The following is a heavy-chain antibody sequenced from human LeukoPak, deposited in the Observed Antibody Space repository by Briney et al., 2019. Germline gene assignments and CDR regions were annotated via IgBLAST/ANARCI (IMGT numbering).Heavy chain of an antibody. CDR1: GGSISSSSYY. D-gene: IGHD3-3*01. V-gene: IGHV4-39*01. J-gene: IGHJ4*02. CDR2: IYYSGST. Sequence: SETLSLTCTVSGGSISSSSYYWGWIRQPPGKGLEWIGSIYYSGSTYYNPSLKSRATISVDTSKNQFSLKLSSVTAADTAVYYCARRGRYYDFWSGYPSDYWGQGTLVTVSS. CDR3: ARRGRYYDFWSGYPSDY.